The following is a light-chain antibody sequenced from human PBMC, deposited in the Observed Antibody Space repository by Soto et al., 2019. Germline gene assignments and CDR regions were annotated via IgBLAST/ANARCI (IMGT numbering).Light chain of an antibody. V-gene: IGKV3D-15*01. CDR3: QQYDNSVWT. J-gene: IGKJ1*01. Sequence: EIVMTQSPATLSVSPGERATLSCRASQSVSSNLGWYQQKPGQAPRLLIYDASNRATGIPARFSGSGSGTDFTLTISSLEPEDLAVYYCQQYDNSVWTFGQGTKVDNK. CDR1: QSVSSN. CDR2: DAS.